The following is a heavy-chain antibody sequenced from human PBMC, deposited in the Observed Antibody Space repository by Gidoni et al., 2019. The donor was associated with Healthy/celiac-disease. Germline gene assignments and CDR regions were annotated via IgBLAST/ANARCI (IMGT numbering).Heavy chain of an antibody. J-gene: IGHJ4*02. D-gene: IGHD4-17*01. V-gene: IGHV4-34*01. CDR3: ARGYGDFPAY. CDR1: GGSFSGYY. Sequence: QVQLQQWGAGLLQPSETLSLTCAVYGGSFSGYYWSWIRQPPGKGLEWIGEINHSGSTNYNPSLKSRVTISVDTSKNQFSLKLSSVTAADTAVYYCARGYGDFPAYWGQGTLVTVSS. CDR2: INHSGST.